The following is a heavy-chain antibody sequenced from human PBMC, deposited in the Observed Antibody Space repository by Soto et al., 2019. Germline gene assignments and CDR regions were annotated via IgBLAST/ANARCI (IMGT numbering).Heavy chain of an antibody. V-gene: IGHV3-23*01. CDR3: AKASRTATTMGPNYYGSGSYPTPPSFDY. D-gene: IGHD3-10*01. J-gene: IGHJ4*02. Sequence: PGGSLRLSCAASGFTFSSYARSWVRQAPGKGLEWVSAISGSGGSTYYADSVKGRFTISRDNSKNTLYLQMNSLRAEDTAVYYCAKASRTATTMGPNYYGSGSYPTPPSFDYWGQGTLVTVSS. CDR1: GFTFSSYA. CDR2: ISGSGGST.